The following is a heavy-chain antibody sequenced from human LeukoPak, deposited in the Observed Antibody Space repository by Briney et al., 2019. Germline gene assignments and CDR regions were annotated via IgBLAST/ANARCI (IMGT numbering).Heavy chain of an antibody. CDR1: GYMFTVYY. CDR3: AREMRSSKALDY. V-gene: IGHV1-46*01. J-gene: IGHJ4*02. CDR2: ISPTGGTT. D-gene: IGHD2/OR15-2a*01. Sequence: ASVKVSCKTSGYMFTVYYLHWVRQAPGQGLEWMGMISPTGGTTRFSQKYQGRITMTRDMSTSTVYMDLSSLRSEDTAVYYCAREMRSSKALDYWGQGTLVTVSS.